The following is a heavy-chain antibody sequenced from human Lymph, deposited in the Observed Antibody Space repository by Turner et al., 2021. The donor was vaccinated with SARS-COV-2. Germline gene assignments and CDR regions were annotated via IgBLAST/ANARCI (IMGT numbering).Heavy chain of an antibody. J-gene: IGHJ6*02. V-gene: IGHV3-30*18. CDR1: GLTFSSYG. CDR2: ISYYGSNK. CDR3: AKEEMIEGWGMDV. D-gene: IGHD3-22*01. Sequence: QVQLAESVGGVVQSGRFLSLSCAASGLTFSSYGMHWVRQSPGRGLEWVAVISYYGSNKYYADSVKGRVTIARDNSKNTLFLQMNSLRAEDTAVYYYAKEEMIEGWGMDVWGQGTTVTVSS.